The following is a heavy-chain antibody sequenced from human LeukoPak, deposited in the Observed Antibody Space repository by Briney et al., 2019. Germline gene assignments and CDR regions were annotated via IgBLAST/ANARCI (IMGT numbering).Heavy chain of an antibody. V-gene: IGHV1-69*13. D-gene: IGHD3-22*01. CDR3: ARGDDSSGYYSCDY. CDR1: GGTFSSYA. CDR2: IIPIFGTA. Sequence: SVKVSCKASGGTFSSYAISWVRQAPGQGLEWMGGIIPIFGTANYAQKFQGGVTITADESTSTAYMELSSLRSGDTAVYYCARGDDSSGYYSCDYWGQGTLVTVSS. J-gene: IGHJ4*02.